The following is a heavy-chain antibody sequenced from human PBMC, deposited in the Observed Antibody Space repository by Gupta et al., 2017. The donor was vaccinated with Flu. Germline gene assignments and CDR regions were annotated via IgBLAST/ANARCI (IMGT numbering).Heavy chain of an antibody. J-gene: IGHJ4*02. D-gene: IGHD2-15*01. V-gene: IGHV3-72*01. CDR2: SKNKGNSYGT. CDR1: GFRFSDYY. Sequence: EVHLAESGGGLVQPGGSLRLSCAGSGFRFSDYYMNWVRQAPGKGPEWVGRSKNKGNSYGTEYGASVKGRFTISRDDSEDSLYLQMDSLKIEDTAVYFCARGGWELPISFDLWGQGTPVTVSS. CDR3: ARGGWELPISFDL.